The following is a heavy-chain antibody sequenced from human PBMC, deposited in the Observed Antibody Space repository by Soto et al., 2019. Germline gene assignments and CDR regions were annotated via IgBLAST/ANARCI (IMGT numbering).Heavy chain of an antibody. CDR1: GIIFSTYW. J-gene: IGHJ3*02. CDR2: IKEDGSEK. Sequence: HPVGSLRLSCAASGIIFSTYWMSWVRQAPGKGLEWVANIKEDGSEKYYVDSVKGRFTISRDNAKNSLYLQMNSLRAEDTAVYYCARRALDRGTAYDIWGQGTMVIVSS. D-gene: IGHD3-10*01. V-gene: IGHV3-7*01. CDR3: ARRALDRGTAYDI.